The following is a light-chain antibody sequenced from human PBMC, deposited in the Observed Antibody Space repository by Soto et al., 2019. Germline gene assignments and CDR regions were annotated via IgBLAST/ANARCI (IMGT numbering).Light chain of an antibody. CDR3: FQATQYPPYT. CDR2: KVS. CDR1: ESILHSDGKTY. V-gene: IGKV2-24*01. J-gene: IGKJ2*01. Sequence: DIVLTQTPLSSPVTLGQPASISCRSSESILHSDGKTYLSWLQQRPGQPPRLLIYKVSNRLSGVPDRFSGSGAGTDFTLKISRVEADDVGVSYCFQATQYPPYTFGQGIKLEIE.